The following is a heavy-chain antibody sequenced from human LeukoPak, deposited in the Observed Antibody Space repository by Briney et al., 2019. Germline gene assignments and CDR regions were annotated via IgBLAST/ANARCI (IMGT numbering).Heavy chain of an antibody. CDR3: AKQAFDKRASGMDV. CDR2: ISYDGSNK. Sequence: GGSLRLSCAASGFTFRSYGMHWVRQAPGKGLEWVAVISYDGSNKYYADSVRGRFIISRDNSKNTLYLQMNSLRADDTAVYYCAKQAFDKRASGMDVWGQGTTVTVSS. V-gene: IGHV3-30*18. J-gene: IGHJ6*02. CDR1: GFTFRSYG. D-gene: IGHD3-22*01.